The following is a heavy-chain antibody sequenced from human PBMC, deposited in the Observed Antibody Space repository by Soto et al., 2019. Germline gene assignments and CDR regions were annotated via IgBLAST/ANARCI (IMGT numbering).Heavy chain of an antibody. CDR1: GFTFSSYA. V-gene: IGHV3-30-3*01. CDR3: ARARGSSWPCDV. CDR2: ISYDGSNK. D-gene: IGHD6-13*01. J-gene: IGHJ6*02. Sequence: QVQLVESGGGVVQPGRSLRLSCAASGFTFSSYAMHWVRQAPGKGLEWVAVISYDGSNKYYADSVKGRFTISRDNSKNTLYLQMNSLRAEDTAVYYCARARGSSWPCDVRGQGTTVTVSS.